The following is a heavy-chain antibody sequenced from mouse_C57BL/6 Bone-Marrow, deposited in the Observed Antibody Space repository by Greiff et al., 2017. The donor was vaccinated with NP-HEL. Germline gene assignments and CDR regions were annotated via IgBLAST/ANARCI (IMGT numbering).Heavy chain of an antibody. J-gene: IGHJ1*03. CDR3: TRDGSGLDV. CDR1: GFNIKDYY. CDR2: IDPENGDT. Sequence: VQLQQSGAELVRPGASVKLSCTASGFNIKDYYMHWVKQRPEQGLEWIGWIDPENGDTEYASKFQGKGTITADTSSNTAYLQLSSLTSEDAAVYYCTRDGSGLDVWGTGNTVTVSA. V-gene: IGHV14-4*01. D-gene: IGHD1-1*01.